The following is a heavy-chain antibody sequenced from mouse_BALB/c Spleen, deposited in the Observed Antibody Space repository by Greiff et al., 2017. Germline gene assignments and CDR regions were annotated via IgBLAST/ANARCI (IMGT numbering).Heavy chain of an antibody. CDR2: ISSGGSYT. J-gene: IGHJ3*01. V-gene: IGHV5-9*02. CDR3: ARGLDVYWFAY. CDR1: GFTFSSYT. D-gene: IGHD1-1*01. Sequence: EVKVEESGGGLVKPGGSLKLSCAASGFTFSSYTMSWVRQTPEKRLEWVATISSGGSYTYYPDSVKGRFTISRENARNILYLQMSSLRSEDTAMYYCARGLDVYWFAYWGQGTLVTVSA.